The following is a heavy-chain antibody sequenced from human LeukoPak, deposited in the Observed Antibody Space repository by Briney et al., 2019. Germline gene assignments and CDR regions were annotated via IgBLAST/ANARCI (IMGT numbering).Heavy chain of an antibody. Sequence: SETLSLTCSVSGGSIRSFHWSWIRPPPAKGLEWIGYIYYTGSTNYNPSLKSRVTILVDSSKNQFSLKLSSVTAADTAVYYCARGFGDSRGTRFDPWGQGTLVTVSS. D-gene: IGHD3-22*01. CDR1: GGSIRSFH. CDR2: IYYTGST. J-gene: IGHJ5*02. V-gene: IGHV4-59*13. CDR3: ARGFGDSRGTRFDP.